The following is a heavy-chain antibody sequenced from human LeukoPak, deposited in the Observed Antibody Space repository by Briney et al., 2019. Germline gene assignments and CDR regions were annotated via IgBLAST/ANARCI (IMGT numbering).Heavy chain of an antibody. J-gene: IGHJ6*04. Sequence: SETLSLTCTVSGGSISSYYWSWIRQPAGEGLEWIGRIYNSENTNFNPSLKSRVTMSVDTSKKQFSLKLSSVTAADTAVYYCARGPRSSDYYGMDVWGKGTTVTVSS. CDR1: GGSISSYY. V-gene: IGHV4-4*07. CDR3: ARGPRSSDYYGMDV. D-gene: IGHD6-6*01. CDR2: IYNSENT.